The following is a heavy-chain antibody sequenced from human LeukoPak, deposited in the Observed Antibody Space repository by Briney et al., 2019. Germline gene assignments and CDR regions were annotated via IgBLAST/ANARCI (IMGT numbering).Heavy chain of an antibody. CDR1: GDTFSSQG. D-gene: IGHD3-10*01. CDR2: INPNSGGT. Sequence: ASVKVSCKASGDTFSSQGISWVRQAPGQGLEWMGWINPNSGGTNYAQKFQGRVTMTRDTSISTAYMELSRLRSDDTAVYYCARGLLLWFGELSHFDYWGQGTLVTVSS. CDR3: ARGLLLWFGELSHFDY. J-gene: IGHJ4*02. V-gene: IGHV1-2*02.